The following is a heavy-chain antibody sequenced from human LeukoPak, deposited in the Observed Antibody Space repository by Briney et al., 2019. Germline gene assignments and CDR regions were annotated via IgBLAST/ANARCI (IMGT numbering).Heavy chain of an antibody. J-gene: IGHJ3*02. D-gene: IGHD7-27*01. V-gene: IGHV3-48*03. CDR1: GFNFSSYE. CDR3: ARDPRRGDDAFDI. CDR2: ISSSGSTI. Sequence: GGSLRLSCAASGFNFSSYEMNWVRQAPGKGLEWVSYISSSGSTIYYADSVKGRFTISRDNAKNSLYLQMNSLRAEDTAVYYCARDPRRGDDAFDIWGQGTMVTVSS.